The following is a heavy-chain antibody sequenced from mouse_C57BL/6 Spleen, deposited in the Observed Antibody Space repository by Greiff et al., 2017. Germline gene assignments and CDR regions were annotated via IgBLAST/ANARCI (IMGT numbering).Heavy chain of an antibody. CDR3: ALTTVGAMDY. V-gene: IGHV1-7*01. CDR1: GYTFTSYW. Sequence: VQLQQSGAELAKPGASVKLSCKASGYTFTSYWMHWVKQRPGQGLEWIGYINPSSGYTKYNQKFKDKATLTAAKSYSTAYMQLSSLTYEDSAVYYCALTTVGAMDYWGQGTSVTVSS. J-gene: IGHJ4*01. D-gene: IGHD1-1*01. CDR2: INPSSGYT.